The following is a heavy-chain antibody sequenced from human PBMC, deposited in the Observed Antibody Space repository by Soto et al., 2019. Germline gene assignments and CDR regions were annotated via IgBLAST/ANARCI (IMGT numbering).Heavy chain of an antibody. CDR2: IFQSGSS. CDR3: ARSGYCGGDCYSPHFDY. D-gene: IGHD2-21*02. V-gene: IGHV4-30-2*01. Sequence: SETLSLTCAVSGGSVTSGGYSWSWIRQPPGKGLEWIGYIFQSGSSFYNPSLKSRVTIAVDRSKNQFSLKLSSVTAADTAVYYCARSGYCGGDCYSPHFDYWGQGTLVTVSS. CDR1: GGSVTSGGYS. J-gene: IGHJ4*02.